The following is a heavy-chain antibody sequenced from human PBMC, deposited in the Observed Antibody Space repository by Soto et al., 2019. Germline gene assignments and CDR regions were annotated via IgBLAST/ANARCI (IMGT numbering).Heavy chain of an antibody. CDR2: ISPYNGDT. CDR1: GYTFSRYG. V-gene: IGHV1-18*04. J-gene: IGHJ5*02. Sequence: ASVKVSCKASGYTFSRYGISWVRQAPGQGLEWMGWISPYNGDTNYAQKLQGRVTMTTDTSTSTAYMELRSLRSDDTAVYYCARPYCSTTSCHNWFDPWGQGTLVTVSS. CDR3: ARPYCSTTSCHNWFDP. D-gene: IGHD2-2*01.